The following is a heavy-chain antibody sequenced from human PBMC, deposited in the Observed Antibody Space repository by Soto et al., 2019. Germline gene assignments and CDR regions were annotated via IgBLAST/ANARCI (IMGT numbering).Heavy chain of an antibody. CDR3: ARARFDFWSGYQSRLYYYGMDV. Sequence: PSETLSLTCAVSGGSISSSNWWSWVRQPPGKGLEWIGEIYHSGSTNYNPSLKSRVTISVDKSKNQFSLKLSSVTAADTAVYYCARARFDFWSGYQSRLYYYGMDVWGQGTTVTVSS. CDR2: IYHSGST. CDR1: GGSISSSNW. J-gene: IGHJ6*02. D-gene: IGHD3-3*01. V-gene: IGHV4-4*02.